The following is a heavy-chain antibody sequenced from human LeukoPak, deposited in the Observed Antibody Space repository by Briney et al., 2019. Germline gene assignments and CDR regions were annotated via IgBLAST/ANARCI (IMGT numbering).Heavy chain of an antibody. D-gene: IGHD3-3*01. CDR3: ARAGTGEWLFQFDY. CDR2: IYYSGST. J-gene: IGHJ4*02. V-gene: IGHV4-59*01. Sequence: PSETLSLTCTVSGGSISSYYWSWIRQPPGKGLEWIGYIYYSGSTNYNPSLKSRVTISVDTSKNQFSLKLSSVTAADTAVYYCARAGTGEWLFQFDYWGQGTLVTVSS. CDR1: GGSISSYY.